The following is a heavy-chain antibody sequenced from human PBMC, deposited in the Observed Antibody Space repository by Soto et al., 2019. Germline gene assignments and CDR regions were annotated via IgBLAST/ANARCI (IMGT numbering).Heavy chain of an antibody. J-gene: IGHJ4*02. CDR3: ARETDPHYGSGSPFDY. Sequence: QVQLVQSGAEVKKPGASVKVSCKASGYTFTGYYMHWVRQAPGQGLEWMGWINPNSGGTNYAQKFQGWVTMTRDTSNSTAYMELSRLRSDDTAVYYCARETDPHYGSGSPFDYWGQGTLVTVSS. CDR1: GYTFTGYY. CDR2: INPNSGGT. V-gene: IGHV1-2*04. D-gene: IGHD3-10*01.